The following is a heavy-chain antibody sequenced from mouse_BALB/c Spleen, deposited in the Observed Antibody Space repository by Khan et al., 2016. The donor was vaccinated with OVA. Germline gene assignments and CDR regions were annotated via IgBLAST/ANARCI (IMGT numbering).Heavy chain of an antibody. CDR2: ISYSGVT. CDR3: ARGNYYGYYFDY. J-gene: IGHJ2*01. CDR1: GYSITSGYA. D-gene: IGHD1-1*01. Sequence: EVQLQESGPGLVKPSQSLSLTCTVTGYSITSGYAWNWIRQFPGNKLEWMGYISYSGVTSYTPSLKSRISITRDTSKNQFFLQLNYVTTEDTATFYCARGNYYGYYFDYWGQGTTRTVSS. V-gene: IGHV3-2*02.